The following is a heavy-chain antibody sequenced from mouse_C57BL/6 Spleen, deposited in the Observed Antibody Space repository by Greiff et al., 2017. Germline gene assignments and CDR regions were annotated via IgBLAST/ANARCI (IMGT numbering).Heavy chain of an antibody. D-gene: IGHD2-3*01. CDR3: ARWDGYYALFAY. J-gene: IGHJ3*01. CDR2: INPNNGGT. CDR1: GYTFTDYY. Sequence: VQLQQSGPELVKPGASVKISCKASGYTFTDYYMNWVKQSHGKSLEWIGDINPNNGGTSYNQKFKGKATLTVDKSSSTAYMELRSLTSEDSAVYYCARWDGYYALFAYWGQGTLVTVSA. V-gene: IGHV1-26*01.